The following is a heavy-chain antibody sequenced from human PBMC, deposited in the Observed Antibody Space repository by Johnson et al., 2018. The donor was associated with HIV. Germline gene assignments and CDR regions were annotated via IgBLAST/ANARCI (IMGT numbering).Heavy chain of an antibody. Sequence: EVQLVESGGGLVQRGGSLRLSCAASGFTVSSNYMSWVRQAPGKGLEWVANIKQDGSEKYYVDSVKGRFTISRDNAKNSLYLQMSSLRAEDTAVYYCARDVMEDFWSGSFDAFDIWGQGTMVTVSS. J-gene: IGHJ3*02. CDR1: GFTVSSNY. D-gene: IGHD3-3*01. CDR3: ARDVMEDFWSGSFDAFDI. CDR2: IKQDGSEK. V-gene: IGHV3-7*01.